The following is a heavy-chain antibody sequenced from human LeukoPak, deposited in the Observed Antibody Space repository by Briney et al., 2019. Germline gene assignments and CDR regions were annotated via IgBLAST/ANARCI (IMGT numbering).Heavy chain of an antibody. V-gene: IGHV1-69*04. CDR3: ARDLRISMVRGRVMDV. CDR1: VGTLSSYS. CDR2: IIPILCIA. D-gene: IGHD3-10*01. J-gene: IGHJ6*01. Sequence: GSSVNVSCQASVGTLSSYSIRWVRQAPGQGLEGMGRIIPILCIANYAQKFQGRVTITADKSTSTVYMELSSLRDKDTAVYYCARDLRISMVRGRVMDVWGEGTTVSVCS.